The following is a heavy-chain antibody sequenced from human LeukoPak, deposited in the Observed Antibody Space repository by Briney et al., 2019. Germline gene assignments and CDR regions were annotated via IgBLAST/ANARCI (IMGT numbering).Heavy chain of an antibody. V-gene: IGHV3-33*01. D-gene: IGHD3-10*01. CDR3: ARGHGSGSYLLDY. CDR2: IWYDGSNK. J-gene: IGHJ4*02. Sequence: GGSLRLSCAASGFTFSDYGMHWVRQAPGKGLGWVAVIWYDGSNKYYADSVKGRFTISRDNSKNTLYLQMNSLRAEDTAVYYCARGHGSGSYLLDYWGQGTLITVSS. CDR1: GFTFSDYG.